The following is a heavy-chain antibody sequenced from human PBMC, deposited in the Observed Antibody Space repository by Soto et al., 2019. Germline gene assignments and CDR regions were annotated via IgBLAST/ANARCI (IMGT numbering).Heavy chain of an antibody. CDR3: ARATYYYDSSGFQTSLFDY. Sequence: PSETLYLTCTVSGGSISNGAYYWSWIRQHPGKGLEWIGYIYYSGSTYYNPSLKSRVIVSVDTSKNQFSLKLSSVTAADTAVYYCARATYYYDSSGFQTSLFDYWGQGALVTVSS. V-gene: IGHV4-31*03. CDR2: IYYSGST. CDR1: GGSISNGAYY. J-gene: IGHJ4*02. D-gene: IGHD3-22*01.